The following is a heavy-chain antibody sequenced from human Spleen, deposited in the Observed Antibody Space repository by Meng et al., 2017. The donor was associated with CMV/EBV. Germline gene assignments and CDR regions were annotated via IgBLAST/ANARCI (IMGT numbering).Heavy chain of an antibody. J-gene: IGHJ3*02. CDR1: GFIFSSYG. CDR3: TTDRLRVVVIPFDI. CDR2: IKSKTDGGTT. V-gene: IGHV3-15*01. Sequence: GGSLRLSCAASGFIFSSYGMHWVRQAPGKGLEWVGRIKSKTDGGTTDYAAPVKGRFTISRDDSKNTLYLQMNSLKTEDTAVYYCTTDRLRVVVIPFDIWGQGTMVTVSS. D-gene: IGHD2-21*01.